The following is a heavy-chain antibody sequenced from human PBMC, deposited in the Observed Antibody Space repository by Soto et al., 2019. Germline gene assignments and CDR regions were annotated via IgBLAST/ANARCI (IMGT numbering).Heavy chain of an antibody. CDR2: IKEDGSET. J-gene: IGHJ6*02. D-gene: IGHD3-10*01. V-gene: IGHV3-7*03. CDR1: GFTFSSFR. Sequence: QLVESGGGLVQPVGSLRLSCVVSGFTFSSFRMNWVRQAPGKGLEWVANIKEDGSETYYVDSVKGRFTISRDNAIRSLFLQITSLRAEDTAVYSCARTMVRGLNRSPGLDVWGQGTKVSVSS. CDR3: ARTMVRGLNRSPGLDV.